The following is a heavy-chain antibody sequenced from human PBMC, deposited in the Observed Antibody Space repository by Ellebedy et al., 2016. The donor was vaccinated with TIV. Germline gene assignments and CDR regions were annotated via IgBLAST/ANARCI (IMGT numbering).Heavy chain of an antibody. CDR2: ISYRGSS. Sequence: MPSETLSLTCSVSSGSIPNGNHSWVWIRQTPGKGLEWIGTISYRGSSDYAPSLKRRVTISVHTTMDQFSLTLSSVTAADSAVYFCAASVSVTGGIDYWGQGTLVTVS. D-gene: IGHD2-8*02. CDR3: AASVSVTGGIDY. CDR1: SGSIPNGNHS. J-gene: IGHJ4*02. V-gene: IGHV4-39*01.